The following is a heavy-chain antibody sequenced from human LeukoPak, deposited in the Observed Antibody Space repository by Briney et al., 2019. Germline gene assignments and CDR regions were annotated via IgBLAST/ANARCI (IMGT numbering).Heavy chain of an antibody. Sequence: GGSLRLSFAASGFTFSSYGMHWVRQAPGKGLEWVAVISYDGSNKYYADSVKGRFTISRDNSKNTLYLQMNSLRAEDTAVYYCARESMVRGVMDYWGQGTLVTVSS. CDR1: GFTFSSYG. V-gene: IGHV3-30*03. D-gene: IGHD3-10*01. CDR3: ARESMVRGVMDY. CDR2: ISYDGSNK. J-gene: IGHJ4*02.